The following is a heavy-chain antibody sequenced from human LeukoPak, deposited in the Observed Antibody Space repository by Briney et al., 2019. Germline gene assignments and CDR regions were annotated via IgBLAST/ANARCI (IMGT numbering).Heavy chain of an antibody. V-gene: IGHV3-21*01. CDR3: ARDIVVTYDY. Sequence: GGSLRPSCAASGFTFSSYSMNWVRQAPGKGLEWVSSISSSSSYIYYADSVKGRFTISRDNAKNSLYLQMNSLRAEDTAVYYCARDIVVTYDYWGQGTLVTVSS. CDR2: ISSSSSYI. D-gene: IGHD3-22*01. J-gene: IGHJ4*02. CDR1: GFTFSSYS.